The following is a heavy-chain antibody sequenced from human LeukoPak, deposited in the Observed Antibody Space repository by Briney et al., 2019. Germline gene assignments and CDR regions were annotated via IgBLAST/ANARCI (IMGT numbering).Heavy chain of an antibody. V-gene: IGHV6-1*01. CDR1: GDSVSSNSAA. CDR3: ARGSSSSWYGSHIDSWFDP. Sequence: SQTLSLTCAISGDSVSSNSAAWNWIRQSPSRGLEWLGRTYYRSKWYNDYAVSVKSRITINPDTSKNQFSLQLNSVTPEDTAVYYCARGSSSSWYGSHIDSWFDPWGQGTLVTVSS. J-gene: IGHJ5*02. CDR2: TYYRSKWYN. D-gene: IGHD6-13*01.